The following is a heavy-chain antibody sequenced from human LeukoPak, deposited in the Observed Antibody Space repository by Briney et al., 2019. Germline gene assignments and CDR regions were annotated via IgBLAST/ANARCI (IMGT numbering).Heavy chain of an antibody. D-gene: IGHD3-10*01. V-gene: IGHV4-34*01. J-gene: IGHJ4*02. CDR1: GGSFSGYY. CDR2: INHSGST. Sequence: SETLSLTCAVYGGSFSGYYWSWIRQPPGKGLEWIGEINHSGSTNYNPSLKSRVTISVDTSKNQFSLKLSSVTAADTAVYYCARGIYYYGSGSYYKYWGQGTLVTVSS. CDR3: ARGIYYYGSGSYYKY.